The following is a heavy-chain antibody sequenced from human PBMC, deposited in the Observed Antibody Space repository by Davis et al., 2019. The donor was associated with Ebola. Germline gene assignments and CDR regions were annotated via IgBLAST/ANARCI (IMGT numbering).Heavy chain of an antibody. CDR1: GGTFSSYA. CDR2: IVVGSGNT. V-gene: IGHV1-58*02. D-gene: IGHD1-14*01. J-gene: IGHJ4*01. CDR3: AASAGTVGKFDY. Sequence: AASVKVSCKASGGTFSSYAISWVRQAPGQRLEWIGWIVVGSGNTNYAQKFQGRVTITRDMSTSTSYLDLSNLRSEDTAVYYCAASAGTVGKFDYWGQGTLVTVSS.